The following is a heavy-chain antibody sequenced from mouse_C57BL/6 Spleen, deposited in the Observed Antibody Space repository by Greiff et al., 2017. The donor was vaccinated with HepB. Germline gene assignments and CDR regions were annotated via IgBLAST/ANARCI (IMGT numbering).Heavy chain of an antibody. D-gene: IGHD2-3*01. CDR3: ARRNGYSHYAMDY. J-gene: IGHJ4*01. Sequence: EVQVVESGGGLVQPGGSLKLSCAASGFTFSDYYMYWVRQTPEKRLEWVAYISNGGGSTYYPDTVKGRFTISRDNAKNTLYLQMSRLKSEDTAMYYCARRNGYSHYAMDYWGQGTSVTVSS. V-gene: IGHV5-12*01. CDR1: GFTFSDYY. CDR2: ISNGGGST.